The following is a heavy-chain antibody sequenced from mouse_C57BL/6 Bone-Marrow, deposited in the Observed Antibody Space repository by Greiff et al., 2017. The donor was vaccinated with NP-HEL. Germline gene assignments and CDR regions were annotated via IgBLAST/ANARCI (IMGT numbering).Heavy chain of an antibody. CDR1: GYSITSGYY. CDR2: ISYDGSN. D-gene: IGHD1-1*02. Sequence: VQLKQSGPGLVKPSQSLSLTCSVTGYSITSGYYWNWIRQFPGNKLEWMGYISYDGSNNYNPSLKNRISITRDTSKNQFFLKLNSVTTEDTATYYCARESYGVDYWGQGTSVTVSS. CDR3: ARESYGVDY. J-gene: IGHJ4*01. V-gene: IGHV3-6*01.